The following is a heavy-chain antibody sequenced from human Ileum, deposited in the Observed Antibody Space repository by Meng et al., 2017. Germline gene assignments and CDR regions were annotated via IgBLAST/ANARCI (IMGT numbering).Heavy chain of an antibody. V-gene: IGHV4-34*01. CDR1: GWSFSGYY. J-gene: IGHJ4*02. CDR2: INHSGST. CDR3: ARGGGRYGPDFDY. Sequence: QVQLQQWGAVLLTPSATLSLTCAVYGWSFSGYYWSWIRQPPGKGLEWIGEINHSGSTNYNPSLKSRVTISVDTSKNQFSLKLSSVTAADTAVYYCARGGGRYGPDFDYWGQGTLVTVSS. D-gene: IGHD3-16*01.